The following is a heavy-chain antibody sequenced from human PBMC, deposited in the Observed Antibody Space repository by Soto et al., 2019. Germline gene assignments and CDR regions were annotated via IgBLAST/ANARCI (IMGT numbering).Heavy chain of an antibody. Sequence: QVQLVQSGAEVKKPGASVKVSCKASGYTFTSYDINWVRQATGQGLEWMGWMNPNNGNTGYAQKFQGRVTXTXYTSISTAYMELSSLRSEDTAVYYCARQYYDFWSGYNYGMDVWGQGTTVTVSS. CDR3: ARQYYDFWSGYNYGMDV. CDR1: GYTFTSYD. CDR2: MNPNNGNT. V-gene: IGHV1-8*01. J-gene: IGHJ6*02. D-gene: IGHD3-3*01.